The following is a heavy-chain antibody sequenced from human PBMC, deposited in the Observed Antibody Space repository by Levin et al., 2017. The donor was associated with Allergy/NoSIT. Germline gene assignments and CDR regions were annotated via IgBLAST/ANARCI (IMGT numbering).Heavy chain of an antibody. Sequence: ASVKVSCKASGYTFTGYYMHWVRQAPGQGLEWMGWINPNSGGTNYAQKFQGRVTMTRDTSISTAYMELSRLRSDDTAVYYCARHKLGYCSGGSCYEFDYWGQGTLVTVSS. CDR2: INPNSGGT. D-gene: IGHD2-15*01. CDR1: GYTFTGYY. V-gene: IGHV1-2*02. J-gene: IGHJ4*02. CDR3: ARHKLGYCSGGSCYEFDY.